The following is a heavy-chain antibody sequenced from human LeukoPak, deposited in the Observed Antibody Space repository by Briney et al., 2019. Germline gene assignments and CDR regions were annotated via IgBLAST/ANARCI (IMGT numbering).Heavy chain of an antibody. V-gene: IGHV3-33*01. Sequence: PGRSLRLSCAASGFTFSSYAMHWVRQAPGKGLEWVAVIWYDGSNKYYADSVKGRFTISRDNSKNTLYLQMNSLRAEDTAVYYCARDDRCSSTRWYLLDYWGQGTLVTVSS. CDR1: GFTFSSYA. D-gene: IGHD2-2*01. CDR3: ARDDRCSSTRWYLLDY. CDR2: IWYDGSNK. J-gene: IGHJ4*02.